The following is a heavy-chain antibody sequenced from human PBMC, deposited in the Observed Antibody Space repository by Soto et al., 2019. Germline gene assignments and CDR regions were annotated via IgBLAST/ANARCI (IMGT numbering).Heavy chain of an antibody. CDR3: ANSLGGNGH. Sequence: EVQLVESGGGLVQPGGSLRLSCAASGFTFSDHYMDWVRQAPGKGLEWVGRIRNKRNSYTTEYAASVKGRFTISRDDSQNSLYLQMNSLKTEDTTVYWCANSLGGNGHWGQGTLVTVSS. CDR1: GFTFSDHY. V-gene: IGHV3-72*01. D-gene: IGHD2-15*01. J-gene: IGHJ4*02. CDR2: IRNKRNSYTT.